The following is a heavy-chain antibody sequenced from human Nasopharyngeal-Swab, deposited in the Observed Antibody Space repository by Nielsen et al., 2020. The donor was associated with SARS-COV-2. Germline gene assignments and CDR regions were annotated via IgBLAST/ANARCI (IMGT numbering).Heavy chain of an antibody. D-gene: IGHD5-18*01. CDR1: GLTVSDNY. CDR3: ARDNRLQLWLRFYGLDV. J-gene: IGHJ6*02. CDR2: IESDGST. V-gene: IGHV3-66*01. Sequence: GGSLRLSCAASGLTVSDNYMTWVRQVPGKGLEWVSLIESDGSTYYSDSVRGRFTISRDNAKNIVFLQMNSLGVEDTALYYCARDNRLQLWLRFYGLDVWGQGTTVTVSS.